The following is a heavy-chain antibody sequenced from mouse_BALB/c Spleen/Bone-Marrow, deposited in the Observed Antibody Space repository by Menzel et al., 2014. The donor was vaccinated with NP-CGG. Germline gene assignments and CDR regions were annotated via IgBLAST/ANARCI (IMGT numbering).Heavy chain of an antibody. CDR2: INPSNGGN. CDR1: GYTFTSYY. J-gene: IGHJ4*01. Sequence: VQLQQSGAELVKPGASVMLSCKASGYTFTSYYLYWVKQRPGQGLEWIGEINPSNGGNNFNEKFKSKSTLTVDKSSSTAYMQRSSLTSEDSAVYYCTRGRRDAMDYWGQGTSVTVSS. V-gene: IGHV1S81*02. CDR3: TRGRRDAMDY.